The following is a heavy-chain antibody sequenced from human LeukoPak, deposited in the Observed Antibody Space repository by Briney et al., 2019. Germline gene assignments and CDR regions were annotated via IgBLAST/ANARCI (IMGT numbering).Heavy chain of an antibody. D-gene: IGHD6-19*01. Sequence: GGSLRLSCAASGFTFSSYGMHWVRQAPGKGLEWVAVISYDGSNKYYADSVKGRFTISRDNSKNTLYLQMNSLRAEDTAVYYCAKDLGYSSGWSFDYWGQGTLVTVSS. V-gene: IGHV3-30*18. CDR1: GFTFSSYG. J-gene: IGHJ4*02. CDR2: ISYDGSNK. CDR3: AKDLGYSSGWSFDY.